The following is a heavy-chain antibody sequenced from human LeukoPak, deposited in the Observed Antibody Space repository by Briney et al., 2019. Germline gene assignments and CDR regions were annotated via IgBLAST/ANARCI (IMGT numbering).Heavy chain of an antibody. D-gene: IGHD4-17*01. CDR2: ISSSGSTI. CDR3: VRDNYGDFFDY. CDR1: GFTFSSYE. V-gene: IGHV3-48*03. J-gene: IGHJ4*02. Sequence: GGSLRLSCAASGFTFSSYEMNWVRQAPGKGLEWVSYISSSGSTIYYADSVKGRFTISRDNAKNSLYLQMNSLRAEDTAVYYCVRDNYGDFFDYWGQGILVTVSS.